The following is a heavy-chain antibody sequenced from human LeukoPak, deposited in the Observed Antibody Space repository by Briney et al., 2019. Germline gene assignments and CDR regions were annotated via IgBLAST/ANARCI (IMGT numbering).Heavy chain of an antibody. J-gene: IGHJ4*02. Sequence: GESLKISCKGSGYSFTINWIGWVRQMPGKGLEWMGITYPGDSNTRYSPSFQGQVTISADKSISSAYLQWSSLKASDTAMYYCVRHEGSISGWPFDYWGQGTLVTVSS. CDR1: GYSFTINW. V-gene: IGHV5-51*01. CDR2: TYPGDSNT. D-gene: IGHD6-19*01. CDR3: VRHEGSISGWPFDY.